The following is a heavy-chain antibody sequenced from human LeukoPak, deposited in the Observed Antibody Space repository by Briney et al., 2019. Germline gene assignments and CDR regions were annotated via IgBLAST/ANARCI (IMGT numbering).Heavy chain of an antibody. D-gene: IGHD3-22*01. J-gene: IGHJ4*02. CDR2: ISYDGSNK. Sequence: PGGSLRLSCAASGLTFSTHGMHWVRQAPGKGLEWVAVISYDGSNKYYADSVKGRFTISRDNSKNTLYLQVNSLRAEDTAVYYCAKGRSSGYYFFDYWGQGTLVTVSS. V-gene: IGHV3-30*18. CDR1: GLTFSTHG. CDR3: AKGRSSGYYFFDY.